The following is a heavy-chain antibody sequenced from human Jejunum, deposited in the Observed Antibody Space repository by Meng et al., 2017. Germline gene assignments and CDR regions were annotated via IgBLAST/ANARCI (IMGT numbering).Heavy chain of an antibody. CDR2: IYHSGAF. CDR3: ARGAIGTRPFDY. V-gene: IGHV4-4*02. Sequence: VQLEEYGPGLLKPSGTLSLTCAGSGDSISTNWWNWVRQPPGKGLEWIGEIYHSGAFNYNPSLRRRVTISVDKSKNQVSLKLDSLTAADTAVYYCARGAIGTRPFDYWGQGTLVTVSS. CDR1: GDSISTNW. D-gene: IGHD2-21*01. J-gene: IGHJ4*02.